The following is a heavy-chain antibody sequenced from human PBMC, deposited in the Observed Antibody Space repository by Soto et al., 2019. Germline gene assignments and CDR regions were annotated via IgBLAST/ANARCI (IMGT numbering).Heavy chain of an antibody. V-gene: IGHV3-30*03. CDR3: AREDAMVRGVIDY. Sequence: AVSLRLSCVSSGFTFSAYGIHWVRQAPGKGLEWVAVISHDGSNTNYADSVKGRFTFSRDNSKGTVYLQMNSLRAEDTAVYYCAREDAMVRGVIDYWGQGT. J-gene: IGHJ4*02. CDR1: GFTFSAYG. D-gene: IGHD3-10*01. CDR2: ISHDGSNT.